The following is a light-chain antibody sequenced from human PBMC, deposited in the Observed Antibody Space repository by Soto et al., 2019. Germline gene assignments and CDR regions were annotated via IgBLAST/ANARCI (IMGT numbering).Light chain of an antibody. CDR3: QQDGSSPFT. CDR2: SAS. CDR1: QSVSNSY. J-gene: IGKJ3*01. Sequence: EIVLTQSPGTLSLSPGERATLSCRASQSVSNSYFAWYQQKPGQTPRLLIYSASSRATGIPDRFSGSGSGTDFTLTLGRLEPEDFAVYFCQQDGSSPFTFGPANKVDI. V-gene: IGKV3-20*01.